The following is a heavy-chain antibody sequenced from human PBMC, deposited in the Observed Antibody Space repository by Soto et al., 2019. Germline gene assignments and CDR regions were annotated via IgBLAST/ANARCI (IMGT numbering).Heavy chain of an antibody. D-gene: IGHD3-22*01. J-gene: IGHJ1*01. CDR2: IYWDGDK. CDR3: APSPQEGIVVGKDFQH. CDR1: GFSLSTSRGG. V-gene: IGHV2-5*02. Sequence: QITLKESGPTLVKPTQTLTLTCTFSGFSLSTSRGGVGWVRQPPGKALEWLTFIYWDGDKRYSPSLKRRLTITKDTSKNQVVLTMTNMDPVDTATYYCAPSPQEGIVVGKDFQHWGQGTLVTVSS.